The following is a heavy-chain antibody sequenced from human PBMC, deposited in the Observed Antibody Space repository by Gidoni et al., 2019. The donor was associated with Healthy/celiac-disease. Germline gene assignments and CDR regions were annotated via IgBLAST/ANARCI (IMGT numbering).Heavy chain of an antibody. CDR1: GFTFSSYS. Sequence: EVQLVESGGGLVKPGGSLRLSCAASGFTFSSYSMNWVRQAPGKGLEWVSSISSSSSYIYYADSVKGRFTISRDNAKNSLYLQMNSLRAEDTAVYYCARDSNWGSWFDYYYYGMDVWGQGTTVTVSS. D-gene: IGHD7-27*01. V-gene: IGHV3-21*01. CDR3: ARDSNWGSWFDYYYYGMDV. J-gene: IGHJ6*02. CDR2: ISSSSSYI.